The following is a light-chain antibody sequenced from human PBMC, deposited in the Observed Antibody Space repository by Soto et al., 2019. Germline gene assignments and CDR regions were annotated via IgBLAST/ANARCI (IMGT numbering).Light chain of an antibody. CDR1: KSDIGVYDF. V-gene: IGLV2-8*01. CDR2: EVV. Sequence: QSVLTQPPSASGSPGQSVTISCTGTKSDIGVYDFVSWYQHHPGKAPRLIIYEVVQRPSGVPDRFCGSKSGNTASLTVSGLQAADEADYFCKSYAGSNTYVFGSGTKVTVL. J-gene: IGLJ1*01. CDR3: KSYAGSNTYV.